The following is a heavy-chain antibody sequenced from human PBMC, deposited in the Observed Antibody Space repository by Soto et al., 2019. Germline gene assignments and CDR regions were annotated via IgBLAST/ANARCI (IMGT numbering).Heavy chain of an antibody. CDR2: INSGYDST. CDR3: ARGWVDV. CDR1: GFSFSTYF. J-gene: IGHJ6*02. Sequence: EVQLLESGGGLVQPGGSLRVSCAASGFSFSTYFTNWVRQAPGKGLEWVSGINSGYDSTYYADSVKGRFTISRDNSKNTLYLQMNSLRAEDTAVYYCARGWVDVWGQGTTVTVSS. V-gene: IGHV3-23*01.